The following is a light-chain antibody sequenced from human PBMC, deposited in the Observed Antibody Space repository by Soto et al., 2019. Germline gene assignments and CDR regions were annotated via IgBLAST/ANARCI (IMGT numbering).Light chain of an antibody. J-gene: IGKJ1*01. CDR2: RVY. CDR1: QSIDNNY. Sequence: EIVLTQSPGTVSLSPGERATLSCRASQSIDNNYLTLYQQKPGQAPRLLIYRVYNRATGIPDRFSGSGSGTDFTLTISRLEPEDFALYFCQQHGSSPWTFGQGTKVEIK. CDR3: QQHGSSPWT. V-gene: IGKV3-20*01.